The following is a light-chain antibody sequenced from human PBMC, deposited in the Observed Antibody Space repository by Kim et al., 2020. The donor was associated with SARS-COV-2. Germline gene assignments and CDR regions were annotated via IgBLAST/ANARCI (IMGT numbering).Light chain of an antibody. CDR1: QTINNK. V-gene: IGKV3-15*01. CDR3: QQSNDWPPLT. Sequence: YRGERATLSGRASQTINNKLVWYQHKPGQAPRLLIYDATTRATGVPARFIGSGSETDFTLTISSLQSEDFAVYYCQQSNDWPPLTFGQGTKVDIK. J-gene: IGKJ1*01. CDR2: DAT.